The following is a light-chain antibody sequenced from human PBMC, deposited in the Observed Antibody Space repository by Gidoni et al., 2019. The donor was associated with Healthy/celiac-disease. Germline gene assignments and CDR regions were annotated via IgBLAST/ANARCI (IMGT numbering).Light chain of an antibody. CDR2: DAS. CDR1: QDISNY. Sequence: DIQMTPSPSSLSASVGDRVTITCQASQDISNYLNWYQQKPGKAPKLLIYDASNLETGVPSRFSGSGSGTDFTFTISSLQPEDIATYYCQQYDNRPVTFGGGTKVEIK. J-gene: IGKJ4*01. V-gene: IGKV1-33*01. CDR3: QQYDNRPVT.